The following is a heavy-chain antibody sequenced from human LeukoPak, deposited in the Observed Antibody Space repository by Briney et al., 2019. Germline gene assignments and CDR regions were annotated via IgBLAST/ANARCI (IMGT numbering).Heavy chain of an antibody. CDR3: ARITIFGVAELGDFDY. D-gene: IGHD3-3*01. Sequence: GGSLRHSCAASGFTFSSYAMSWVRQAPGKGLEWVSAISGSGGSTYYADSVKGRFTISRDNSKNTLYLQMNSLRAEDTAVYYCARITIFGVAELGDFDYWGQGTLVTVSS. V-gene: IGHV3-23*01. J-gene: IGHJ4*02. CDR1: GFTFSSYA. CDR2: ISGSGGST.